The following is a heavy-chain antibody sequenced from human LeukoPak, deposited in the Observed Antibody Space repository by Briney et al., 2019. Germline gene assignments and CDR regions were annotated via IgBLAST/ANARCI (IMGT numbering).Heavy chain of an antibody. CDR2: IYYSGST. V-gene: IGHV4-39*01. D-gene: IGHD6-13*01. CDR3: ARLRAAAGTIIDY. CDR1: GGSISSSSYY. Sequence: PSETLSLTCTVSGGSISSSSYYWGWIRQPPGTGLEWLGGIYYSGSTYYNPSLKSRVTISVDTSKNQFSLKLSSVTAADTAVYYCARLRAAAGTIIDYWGQGTLVTVSS. J-gene: IGHJ4*02.